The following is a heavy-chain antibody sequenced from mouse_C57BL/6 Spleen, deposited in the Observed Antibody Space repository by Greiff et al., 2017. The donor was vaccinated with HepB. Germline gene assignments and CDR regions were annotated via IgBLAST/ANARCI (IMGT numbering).Heavy chain of an antibody. J-gene: IGHJ2*01. CDR2: IYPGSGST. V-gene: IGHV1-55*01. D-gene: IGHD2-1*01. Sequence: VQLVESGAELVKPGASVKMSCKASGYTFTSYWITWVKQRPGQGLEWIGDIYPGSGSTNYNEKFKSKATLTVDTSSSTAYMQLSSLTSEDSAVYYCARGGYYGNLFDYWGQGTTLTVSS. CDR1: GYTFTSYW. CDR3: ARGGYYGNLFDY.